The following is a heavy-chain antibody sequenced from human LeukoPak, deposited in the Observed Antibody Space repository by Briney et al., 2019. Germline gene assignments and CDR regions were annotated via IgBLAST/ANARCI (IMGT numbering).Heavy chain of an antibody. CDR2: ISASGRTT. V-gene: IGHV3-23*01. J-gene: IGHJ4*02. CDR1: GFTFSSYA. D-gene: IGHD2-15*01. Sequence: PGASLRLSCAAAGFTFSSYAMSWVRQAPGKGLEWVSHISASGRTTDYADSVKGRFTISRDNSKNTVYLQMNSLRAEDTAVYYCAKLCSGGSCYWNYWGQGTPVTVSS. CDR3: AKLCSGGSCYWNY.